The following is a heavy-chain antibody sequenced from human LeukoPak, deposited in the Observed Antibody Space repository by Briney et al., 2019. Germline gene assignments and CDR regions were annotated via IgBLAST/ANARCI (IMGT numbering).Heavy chain of an antibody. V-gene: IGHV1-2*06. Sequence: ASVKVSCKVSGYTLTELSMHWVRQAPGQGLEWMGRINPNSGGTNYAQKFQGRVTMTRDTSISTAYMELSRLRSDNTAVYYCARVVGATDFDYWGQGTLVTVSS. CDR2: INPNSGGT. J-gene: IGHJ4*02. D-gene: IGHD1-26*01. CDR3: ARVVGATDFDY. CDR1: GYTLTELS.